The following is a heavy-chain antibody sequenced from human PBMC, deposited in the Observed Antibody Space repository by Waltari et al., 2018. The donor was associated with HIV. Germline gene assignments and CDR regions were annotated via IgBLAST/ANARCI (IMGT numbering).Heavy chain of an antibody. CDR2: VYYSGTT. Sequence: QLQLHESGPGLVKSSETLSLICSVSGGSISSSRPSWAWIRQSPGQGLEWLGTVYYSGTTYYNPSLEGRLTISVDTSKNQLSLKLSSVTAADTAVYYCARHHSESGSGWYSTAEHFHYWGQGTLVTVSS. CDR3: ARHHSESGSGWYSTAEHFHY. V-gene: IGHV4-39*01. CDR1: GGSISSSRPS. D-gene: IGHD6-19*01. J-gene: IGHJ1*01.